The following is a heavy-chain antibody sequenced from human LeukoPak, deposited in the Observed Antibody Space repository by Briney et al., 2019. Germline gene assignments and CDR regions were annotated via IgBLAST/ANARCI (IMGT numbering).Heavy chain of an antibody. V-gene: IGHV3-21*01. CDR3: ARVGSTWSYFNY. D-gene: IGHD6-13*01. CDR2: MSGSSNYI. J-gene: IGHJ4*02. CDR1: GFTFSSDS. Sequence: PGGSLRLSCAASGFTFSSDSMNWVRQAPGKGLEGVAVMSGSSNYIYYADSVKGRFTISRDNAKNSLYLQMNRLRAEDTAVYSCARVGSTWSYFNYWGQGTLVTVSS.